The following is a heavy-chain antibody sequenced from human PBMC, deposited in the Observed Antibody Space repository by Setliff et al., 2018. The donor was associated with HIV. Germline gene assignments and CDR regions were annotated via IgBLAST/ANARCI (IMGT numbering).Heavy chain of an antibody. CDR1: GFTFSNYG. V-gene: IGHV3-23*01. CDR2: ITGNGRST. J-gene: IGHJ4*02. CDR3: RQGGN. Sequence: GGSLRLSCATSGFTFSNYGMHWVRQAPGKGLEWVSGITGNGRSTYYADSVRGRFTISRDNSKNTLFLQMNSLRDEDTAEYYCRQGGNWGQGTLVTVSS.